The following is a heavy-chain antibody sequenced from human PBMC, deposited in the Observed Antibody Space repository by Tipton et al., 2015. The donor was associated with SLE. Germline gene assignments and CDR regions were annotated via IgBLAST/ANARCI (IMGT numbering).Heavy chain of an antibody. CDR1: GFTFSNYG. CDR2: IRYDETKE. CDR3: ARGLRFYGSGSRYYFDH. Sequence: SLRLSCVASGFTFSNYGMHWVRQAPGKGLEWVAFIRYDETKEYYADSVNGRFIISRDTSKNTLYLQMNTLRPEDTGFYYCARGLRFYGSGSRYYFDHWGQGTSVTVSP. J-gene: IGHJ4*02. D-gene: IGHD3-10*01. V-gene: IGHV3-30*02.